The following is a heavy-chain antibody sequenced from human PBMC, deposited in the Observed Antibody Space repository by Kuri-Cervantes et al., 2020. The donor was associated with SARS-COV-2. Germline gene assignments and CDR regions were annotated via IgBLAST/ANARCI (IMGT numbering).Heavy chain of an antibody. CDR1: GGSIGSSSYY. Sequence: SETLSLTCTVSGGSIGSSSYYWGWIRQPPGKGLAWIGNIFYSGNTYYNPSLKSRVTVPVDTSKNQFSLKLSSVTAADTAVYYCARRIITMVRGVVIDYFDYWGQGTLVTVSS. V-gene: IGHV4-39*07. D-gene: IGHD3-10*01. CDR3: ARRIITMVRGVVIDYFDY. CDR2: IFYSGNT. J-gene: IGHJ4*02.